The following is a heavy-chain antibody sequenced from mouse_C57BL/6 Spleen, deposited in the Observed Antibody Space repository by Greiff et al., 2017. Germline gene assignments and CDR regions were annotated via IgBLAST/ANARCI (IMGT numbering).Heavy chain of an antibody. CDR1: GYNFPSYW. V-gene: IGHV1-69*01. J-gene: IGHJ4*01. Sequence: VKLQQPGAELVMPGASVKLSCKASGYNFPSYWMHWVKQRPGQGLEWIGEIDPSDSYTNYNQKFKGKSTLTVDKSSSTAYMQLSSLTSEDSAVYYWAMGAYGNFPMDYGGQGTSVTVSS. CDR3: AMGAYGNFPMDY. D-gene: IGHD2-1*01. CDR2: IDPSDSYT.